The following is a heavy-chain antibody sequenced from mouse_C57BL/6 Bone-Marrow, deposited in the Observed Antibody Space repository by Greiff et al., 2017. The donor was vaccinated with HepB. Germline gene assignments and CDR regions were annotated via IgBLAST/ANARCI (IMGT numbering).Heavy chain of an antibody. CDR3: VRSYYYGSSYGVLDV. V-gene: IGHV10-1*01. D-gene: IGHD1-1*01. CDR2: IRSKSNNYAT. J-gene: IGHJ1*03. Sequence: EVKLMESGGGLVQPKGSLKLSCAASGFSFNTYAMNWVRQAPGKGLEWVARIRSKSNNYATYYADSVKDRFTISRDDSESMLYLQMNNLKTEDTAMYYCVRSYYYGSSYGVLDVWGTGTTVTVSS. CDR1: GFSFNTYA.